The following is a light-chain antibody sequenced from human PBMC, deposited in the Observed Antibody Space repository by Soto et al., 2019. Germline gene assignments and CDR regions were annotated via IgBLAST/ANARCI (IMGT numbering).Light chain of an antibody. Sequence: PGERVTLSCRASQSVSSSYLTWYQQKPGQAPRLLIYGASTRATGIPARFSGSGSGTDFTLTISSLQPEDFAVHYYQLDYNLPPMTSGQGTKVE. J-gene: IGKJ1*01. CDR3: QLDYNLPPMT. V-gene: IGKV3D-7*01. CDR1: QSVSSSY. CDR2: GAS.